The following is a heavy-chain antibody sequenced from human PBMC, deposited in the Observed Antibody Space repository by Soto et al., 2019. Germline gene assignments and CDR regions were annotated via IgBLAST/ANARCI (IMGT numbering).Heavy chain of an antibody. Sequence: SETLSLTCTVSGDSISTSSSYYWGWIRQPPGKGLEWIGSIYYSGTAYYNPSLKSRVTVSVDRSTNQFSLRLSSVTAADTAVYYCARGRGEFDAWGQGTPVTVSP. V-gene: IGHV4-39*01. J-gene: IGHJ5*02. CDR3: ARGRGEFDA. CDR1: GDSISTSSSYY. D-gene: IGHD2-21*01. CDR2: IYYSGTA.